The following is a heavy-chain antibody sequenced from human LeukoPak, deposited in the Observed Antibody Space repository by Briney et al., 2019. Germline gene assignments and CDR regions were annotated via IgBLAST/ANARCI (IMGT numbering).Heavy chain of an antibody. J-gene: IGHJ5*02. CDR1: GGSIINSNW. CDR2: IDHSGST. CDR3: ARRRQATDTPGEGFDP. D-gene: IGHD7-27*01. V-gene: IGHV4-4*02. Sequence: SETLSLSCAVSGGSIINSNWWRWVRQPPGKGLEWIGEIDHSGSTSYNPSLKSRVTMSVDRSQNQFSLRLSTVTAADTAVYYCARRRQATDTPGEGFDPWGQGTLVTVSS.